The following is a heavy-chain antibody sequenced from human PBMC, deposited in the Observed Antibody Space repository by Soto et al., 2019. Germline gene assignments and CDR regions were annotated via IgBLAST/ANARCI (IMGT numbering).Heavy chain of an antibody. CDR2: IWYDGSNK. J-gene: IGHJ4*02. D-gene: IGHD4-17*01. CDR1: GFTFSSYG. V-gene: IGHV3-33*01. Sequence: QVQLVESGGGVVQPGRSLRLSCAASGFTFSSYGMHWVRQAPGKGLEWVAVIWYDGSNKYYADSVKGRFTISRDNSKNTLYLRMNSLRAEDTAVYYCARAQSSYGDYLAHGLWGQGTLVTVSS. CDR3: ARAQSSYGDYLAHGL.